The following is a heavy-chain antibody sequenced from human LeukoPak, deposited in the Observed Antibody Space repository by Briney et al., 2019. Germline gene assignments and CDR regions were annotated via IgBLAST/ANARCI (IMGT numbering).Heavy chain of an antibody. CDR2: IYHSGST. CDR1: GFTFSSYAM. D-gene: IGHD1-26*01. Sequence: MSGGSLRLSCAASGFTFSSYAMSWVRQPPGKGLEWIGEIYHSGSTNYNPSLKSRVTISVDKSKNQFSLKLSSVTAADTAVYYCARVTGSGLDYWGQGTLVTVSS. V-gene: IGHV4-4*02. CDR3: ARVTGSGLDY. J-gene: IGHJ4*02.